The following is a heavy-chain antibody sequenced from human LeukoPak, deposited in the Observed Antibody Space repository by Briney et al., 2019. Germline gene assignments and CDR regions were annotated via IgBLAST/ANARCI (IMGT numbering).Heavy chain of an antibody. Sequence: EASVKVSCKASGYTFTGYYMHWVRQAPGQGLEWMGWINPNSGGTNYAQKFQGRVTMTRDTSISTAYMELSRLRSDDTAVYYCARTYCGGDCYSSRGWFDTWGQGTLVTVSS. D-gene: IGHD2-21*02. CDR3: ARTYCGGDCYSSRGWFDT. J-gene: IGHJ5*02. CDR2: INPNSGGT. V-gene: IGHV1-2*02. CDR1: GYTFTGYY.